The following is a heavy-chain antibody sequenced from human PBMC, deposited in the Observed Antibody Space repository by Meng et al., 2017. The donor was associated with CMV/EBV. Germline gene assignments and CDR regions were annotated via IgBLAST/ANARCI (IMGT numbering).Heavy chain of an antibody. V-gene: IGHV3-11*04. J-gene: IGHJ6*02. D-gene: IGHD1-26*01. Sequence: GESLKISCAASGFTFSDYYMSWIRQAPGKGLEWVSYISSSGSTIYYADSVKGRFTISRDNAKNSLYPQMNSLRAEDTAVYYCARDLTDSGSYSEPSYYGMDVWGQGTTVTVSS. CDR1: GFTFSDYY. CDR3: ARDLTDSGSYSEPSYYGMDV. CDR2: ISSSGSTI.